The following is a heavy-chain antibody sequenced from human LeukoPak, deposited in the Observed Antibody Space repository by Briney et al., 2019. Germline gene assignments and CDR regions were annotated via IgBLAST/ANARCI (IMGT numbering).Heavy chain of an antibody. J-gene: IGHJ4*02. CDR3: TSNMVQ. Sequence: GGSLRLSCAASGFTFSSYAMHWVRQAPGKGLEWVAVISYDGSNKYYADSVKGRFTISRDNSKNTLYLQMNSLKTEDTAVYYCTSNMVQWGQGTLVTVSS. D-gene: IGHD3-10*01. V-gene: IGHV3-30-3*01. CDR1: GFTFSSYA. CDR2: ISYDGSNK.